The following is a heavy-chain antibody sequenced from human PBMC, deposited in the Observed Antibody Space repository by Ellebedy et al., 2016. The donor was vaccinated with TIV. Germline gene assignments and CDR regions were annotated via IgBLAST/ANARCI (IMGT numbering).Heavy chain of an antibody. CDR1: GFAFSGYA. D-gene: IGHD5-24*01. CDR2: ISYSSDIT. J-gene: IGHJ2*01. CDR3: AKDKGDGYNYRSNWYFDL. Sequence: GESLKISXAASGFAFSGYAMSWVRQAPGKGLEWVSSISYSSDITHYADSVKGRFTISRDNSKNTLYLQMNSLRAEDTAVYYCAKDKGDGYNYRSNWYFDLWGRGTLVTVSS. V-gene: IGHV3-23*01.